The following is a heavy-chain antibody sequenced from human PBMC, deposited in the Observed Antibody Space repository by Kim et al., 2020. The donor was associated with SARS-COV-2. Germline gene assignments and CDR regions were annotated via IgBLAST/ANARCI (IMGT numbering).Heavy chain of an antibody. Sequence: SETLSLTCAVYGWSFSGYYWSWIRQPPGKGLEWIGEINHSGSTNYNPSLKSRVTISVDTSKNQFSLKLSSVTAADTAVYYCARDTLGRFWEWLLGGMDVWRQRTTVTVPS. CDR1: GWSFSGYY. V-gene: IGHV4-34*01. J-gene: IGHJ6*02. CDR3: ARDTLGRFWEWLLGGMDV. CDR2: INHSGST. D-gene: IGHD3-3*01.